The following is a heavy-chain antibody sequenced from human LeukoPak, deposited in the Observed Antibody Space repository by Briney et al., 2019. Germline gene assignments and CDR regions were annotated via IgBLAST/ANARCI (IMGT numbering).Heavy chain of an antibody. J-gene: IGHJ3*02. CDR3: ARLSPAYYYDSSGYLVAFDI. V-gene: IGHV4-59*01. CDR1: GGSISSYY. CDR2: IYYSGST. Sequence: SETLSLTCTVSGGSISSYYWSWIRQPPGKGLEWIGYIYYSGSTNYNPSLKSRVTISVDTSKNQFSLKLSSVTAADTAVYYCARLSPAYYYDSSGYLVAFDIWGQGTVVTVSS. D-gene: IGHD3-22*01.